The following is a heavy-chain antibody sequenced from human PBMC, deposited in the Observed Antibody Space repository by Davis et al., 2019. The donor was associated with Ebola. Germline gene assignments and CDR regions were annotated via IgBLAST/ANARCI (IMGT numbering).Heavy chain of an antibody. Sequence: GESLKISCAASGFTFSSYAMSWVRQAPGTGLEWVPTISVGDGVTFYADSVKGRFTISRDNSKNTLYLQMNSLRVEDTAVYYCAKGGSGWPSDYSYGMGVWGKGTTVTVSS. J-gene: IGHJ6*04. V-gene: IGHV3-23*01. D-gene: IGHD6-19*01. CDR1: GFTFSSYA. CDR3: AKGGSGWPSDYSYGMGV. CDR2: ISVGDGVT.